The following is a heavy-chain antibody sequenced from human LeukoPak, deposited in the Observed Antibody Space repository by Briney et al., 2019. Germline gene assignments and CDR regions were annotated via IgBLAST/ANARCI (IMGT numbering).Heavy chain of an antibody. J-gene: IGHJ4*02. Sequence: GGSLRLSCAASGLTFANAWMSWVRQAPGKGLEWAARIISKTSGGTTDYAAPVKGRFTISRDDSKTTLYLQMNSLKTEDTAVYYCTTYRYNYGSTGYSYFDFWGQGTLVTVSS. V-gene: IGHV3-15*01. D-gene: IGHD5-18*01. CDR1: GLTFANAW. CDR2: IISKTSGGTT. CDR3: TTYRYNYGSTGYSYFDF.